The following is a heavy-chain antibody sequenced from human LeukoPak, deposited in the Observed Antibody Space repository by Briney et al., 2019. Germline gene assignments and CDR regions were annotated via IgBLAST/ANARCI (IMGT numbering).Heavy chain of an antibody. Sequence: SVKVSCKASGGTFSSYPISWVRQAPGQGLEWMGGITPIFGTANYAQKFQGRVTITADKSTSTAYMELSSLRSEDTAVYYCASDATYYYDSSGYYFSAFDIWGQGTMVTVSS. CDR3: ASDATYYYDSSGYYFSAFDI. J-gene: IGHJ3*02. CDR1: GGTFSSYP. D-gene: IGHD3-22*01. V-gene: IGHV1-69*06. CDR2: ITPIFGTA.